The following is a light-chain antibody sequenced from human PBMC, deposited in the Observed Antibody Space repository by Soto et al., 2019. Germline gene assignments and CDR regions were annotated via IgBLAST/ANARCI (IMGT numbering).Light chain of an antibody. J-gene: IGKJ3*01. V-gene: IGKV4-1*01. Sequence: DIVMTQSPDSLAVSLGERATINCKSSQSVLYSSNNKNYLAWYQQKPGQPPKMLFYWASTRESGVPDRFSGGGCVTDFPLTVSTLQAEDVAVYYCQQYYISPFTFGPGTKVDVK. CDR1: QSVLYSSNNKNY. CDR3: QQYYISPFT. CDR2: WAS.